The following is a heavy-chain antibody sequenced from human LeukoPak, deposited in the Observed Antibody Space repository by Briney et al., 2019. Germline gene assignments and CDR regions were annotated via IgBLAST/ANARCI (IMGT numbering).Heavy chain of an antibody. CDR3: AKDRGFSGYGKIDY. CDR2: ISYDGSNK. D-gene: IGHD5-12*01. CDR1: GFTFSSYG. J-gene: IGHJ4*02. V-gene: IGHV3-30*18. Sequence: GGSLRLSCAASGFTFSSYGMHWVRQAPGKGLEWVAVISYDGSNKYYADSVKGRFTISRDNSKNTFYLQMNSLRTEDTAVYYCAKDRGFSGYGKIDYWGQGTLVTVSS.